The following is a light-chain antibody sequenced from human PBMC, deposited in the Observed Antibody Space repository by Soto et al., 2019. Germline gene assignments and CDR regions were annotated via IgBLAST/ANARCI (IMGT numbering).Light chain of an antibody. CDR2: EDI. V-gene: IGLV2-23*01. CDR1: SSDVGRYNL. Sequence: QSALTQPASVSGSPGQSITISCTGSSSDVGRYNLVSWSQQHPGKGPKLIIYEDIERPSGVSNRFSVSKSGNTASLTISGLQTDDEADYYCCSYAGGTSVVFGGGTKLTVL. CDR3: CSYAGGTSVV. J-gene: IGLJ2*01.